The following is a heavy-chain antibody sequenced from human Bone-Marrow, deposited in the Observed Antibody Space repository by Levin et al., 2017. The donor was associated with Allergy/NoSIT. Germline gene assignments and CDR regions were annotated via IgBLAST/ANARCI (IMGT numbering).Heavy chain of an antibody. CDR2: INHSGST. CDR3: ARAFYCSGGSCSSFDY. V-gene: IGHV4-34*01. Sequence: SETLSLTCAVYGGSFSGYYWSWIRQPPGKGLEWIGEINHSGSTNYNPSLKSRVTISVDTSKNQFSLKLSSVTAADTAVYYCARAFYCSGGSCSSFDYWGQGTLVTVSS. D-gene: IGHD2-15*01. J-gene: IGHJ4*02. CDR1: GGSFSGYY.